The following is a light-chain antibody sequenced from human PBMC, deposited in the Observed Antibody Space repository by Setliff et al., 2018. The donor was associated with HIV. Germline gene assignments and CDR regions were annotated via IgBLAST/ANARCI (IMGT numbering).Light chain of an antibody. CDR1: ISNIGAGYD. J-gene: IGLJ1*01. Sequence: QFVLTQPPSVSGAPGQRVTISCTGSISNIGAGYDIHWYQQLPGTAPKLLIYANSNRPSGVPDRFSGSKSGTSASLAITGLQAEDEADYYCNSYTNNRPLVVFGTGTKVTVL. CDR2: ANS. CDR3: NSYTNNRPLVV. V-gene: IGLV1-40*01.